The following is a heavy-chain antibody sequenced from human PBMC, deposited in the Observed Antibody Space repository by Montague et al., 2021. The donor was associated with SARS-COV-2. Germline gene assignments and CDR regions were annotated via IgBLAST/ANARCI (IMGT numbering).Heavy chain of an antibody. J-gene: IGHJ5*02. CDR3: SRQGFSSGGHRTGFDP. D-gene: IGHD6-19*01. CDR2: SYYSGST. CDR1: GGSVSSYC. Sequence: SETLSLTCTVSGGSVSSYCWSWIRQPPGKGLEWIGNSYYSGSTNYNPSLNSQVTISVDTAKNQFPLKLSSVTAAAAAAYYCSRQGFSSGGHRTGFDPWGQGTLVTVSS. V-gene: IGHV4-59*08.